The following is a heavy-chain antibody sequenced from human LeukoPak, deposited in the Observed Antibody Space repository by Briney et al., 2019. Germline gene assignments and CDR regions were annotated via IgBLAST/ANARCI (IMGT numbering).Heavy chain of an antibody. J-gene: IGHJ3*02. V-gene: IGHV3-74*01. CDR2: IKSDGTST. CDR3: ARGSDWGPRNAFDI. CDR1: GFSFSSHW. D-gene: IGHD7-27*01. Sequence: GGSLRLSCAASGFSFSSHWMHWVRQVPGKGLVWVSHIKSDGTSTSYADSVKGRFTISRDNAKSTLYLQMNSLRAEDMAVYYCARGSDWGPRNAFDIWGQGTRVTVSS.